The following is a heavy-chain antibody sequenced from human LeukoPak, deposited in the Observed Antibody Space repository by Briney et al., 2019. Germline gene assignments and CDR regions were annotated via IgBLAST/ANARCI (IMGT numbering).Heavy chain of an antibody. CDR2: INHSGST. J-gene: IGHJ4*02. V-gene: IGHV4-34*01. Sequence: SETLSLTCAVYGGSFSGYYWSWIRQPPGKGLEWIGEINHSGSTNYNPSLKSRVTISVDTSKNQFSLRLSSVTVADTAVYYCASSCSGGTCSTPARLDYWGQGTLVIVSS. CDR3: ASSCSGGTCSTPARLDY. D-gene: IGHD2-15*01. CDR1: GGSFSGYY.